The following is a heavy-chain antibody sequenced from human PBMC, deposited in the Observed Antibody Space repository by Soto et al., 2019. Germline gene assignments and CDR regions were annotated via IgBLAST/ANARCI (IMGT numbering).Heavy chain of an antibody. CDR2: INHSGST. Sequence: QVQLQQWGAGLLKPSETLSLTCAVYGGSFSGYYWSWIRQPPGKGLEWVGEINHSGSTNYNPSLKSRVTISVDTSKKQFSLKLSAVTAADTAVYYCARGAVLLAAAETAHWFDPWGQGTLVTVSS. CDR1: GGSFSGYY. D-gene: IGHD6-13*01. J-gene: IGHJ5*02. V-gene: IGHV4-34*01. CDR3: ARGAVLLAAAETAHWFDP.